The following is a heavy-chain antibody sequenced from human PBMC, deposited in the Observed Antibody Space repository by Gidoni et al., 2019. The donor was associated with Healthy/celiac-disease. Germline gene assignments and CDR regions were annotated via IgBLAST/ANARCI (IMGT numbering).Heavy chain of an antibody. J-gene: IGHJ3*02. D-gene: IGHD7-27*01. CDR3: ARHVLTGDDAFDI. Sequence: QLQLQESGPGLVKPSETLSLTCTGSGGSISSSSYYWGWIRQPPGKGLEWIGSIYYSGSTYYNPSLKSRVTISVDTSKNQFSLKLSSVTAADTAVYYCARHVLTGDDAFDIWGQGTMVTVSS. CDR2: IYYSGST. V-gene: IGHV4-39*01. CDR1: GGSISSSSYY.